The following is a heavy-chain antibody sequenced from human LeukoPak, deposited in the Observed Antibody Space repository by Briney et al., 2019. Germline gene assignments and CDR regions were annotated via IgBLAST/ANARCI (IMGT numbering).Heavy chain of an antibody. Sequence: PSETLSLTCTVSGGSISSSSYYWGWIRQPPGKGLEWIGSIYYSGSTYYNPSLKSRVTISVDTSKNQFSLKLSSVTAADTAVYYCARHPSPGRWLVRGDWFDPWGQGTLVTVSS. CDR3: ARHPSPGRWLVRGDWFDP. CDR1: GGSISSSSYY. CDR2: IYYSGST. D-gene: IGHD6-19*01. J-gene: IGHJ5*02. V-gene: IGHV4-39*01.